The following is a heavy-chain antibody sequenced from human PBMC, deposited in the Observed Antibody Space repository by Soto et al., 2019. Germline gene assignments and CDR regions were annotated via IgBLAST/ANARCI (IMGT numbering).Heavy chain of an antibody. V-gene: IGHV5-51*01. CDR2: IYPGDSDT. CDR1: GYSFPDFW. CDR3: ATPPYSDAFDI. Sequence: GESLKISCKGSGYSFPDFWIGWVRQMPGKGLEWMGIIYPGDSDTRYSPSFQGQVTISADKSISTAYLQWSSLKASDTAMYYCATPPYSDAFDIWGQGTMVTVSS. D-gene: IGHD2-15*01. J-gene: IGHJ3*02.